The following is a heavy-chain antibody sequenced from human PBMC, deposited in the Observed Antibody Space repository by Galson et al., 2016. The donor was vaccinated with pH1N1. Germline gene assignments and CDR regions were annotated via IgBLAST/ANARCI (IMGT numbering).Heavy chain of an antibody. CDR2: INPNSGGT. CDR1: GYSFTGYY. V-gene: IGHV1-2*02. J-gene: IGHJ2*01. Sequence: SVKVSCKASGYSFTGYYLHWMRQAPGQGIEWMGWINPNSGGTKFAQKFQGRVTMTRDTSISTAYMDLSSLGSDDTAVYYCARDALYYGDTSGCYGSLGPSWYFDLWGRGTLVTVSS. D-gene: IGHD3-22*01. CDR3: ARDALYYGDTSGCYGSLGPSWYFDL.